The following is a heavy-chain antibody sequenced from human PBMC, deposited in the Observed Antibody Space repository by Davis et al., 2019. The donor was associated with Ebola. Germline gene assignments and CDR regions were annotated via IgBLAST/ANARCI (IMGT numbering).Heavy chain of an antibody. CDR2: IRYDGSNK. CDR3: AKDGTIFGVVITSFDY. V-gene: IGHV3-30*02. Sequence: PGGSLRLSCAASGFTFSSYGMHWVRQAPGKGLEWVAFIRYDGSNKYYADSVKGRFTISRDNSKNTLYLQMNSLRAEDTAVYYCAKDGTIFGVVITSFDYWGQGTLVTVSS. D-gene: IGHD3-3*01. CDR1: GFTFSSYG. J-gene: IGHJ4*02.